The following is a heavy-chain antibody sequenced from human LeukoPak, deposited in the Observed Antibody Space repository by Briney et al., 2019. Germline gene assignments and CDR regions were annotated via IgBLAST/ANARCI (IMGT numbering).Heavy chain of an antibody. CDR1: GGTFSSYA. CDR3: ARVRSAGAAGNPRNWFDP. Sequence: SVKVSCKASGGTFSSYAISWVRQAPGQGLEWMGGIIPIFGTANYAQKFQGRVTITTDESTSTAYMELSSLRSEDTAVYYCARVRSAGAAGNPRNWFDPWGQGTLVTVSS. CDR2: IIPIFGTA. J-gene: IGHJ5*02. D-gene: IGHD6-13*01. V-gene: IGHV1-69*05.